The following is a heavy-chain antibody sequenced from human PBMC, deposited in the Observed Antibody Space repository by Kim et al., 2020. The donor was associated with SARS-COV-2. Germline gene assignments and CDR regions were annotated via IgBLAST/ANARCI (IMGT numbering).Heavy chain of an antibody. CDR1: GYTFTSYG. V-gene: IGHV1-18*01. Sequence: ASVKVSCKASGYTFTSYGISWVRQAPGQGLEWMGWISAYNGNTNYAQKLQGRVTMTTDTSTSTAYMELRSLRSDDTAVYYCARVDIVVVPAALRYYYYYGMEVWGQGTTVTVSS. D-gene: IGHD2-2*01. J-gene: IGHJ6*02. CDR2: ISAYNGNT. CDR3: ARVDIVVVPAALRYYYYYGMEV.